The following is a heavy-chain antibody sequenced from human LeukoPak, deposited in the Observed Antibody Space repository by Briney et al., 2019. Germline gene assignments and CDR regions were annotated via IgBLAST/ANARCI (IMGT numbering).Heavy chain of an antibody. V-gene: IGHV3-33*01. CDR2: IWYDGSNK. D-gene: IGHD6-19*01. J-gene: IGHJ4*02. CDR3: ARDRVAVAGAGYYFDY. Sequence: GGSLRLSCAASGFTFSSYGMHWVRQAPGKGLEWVAVIWYDGSNKYYADSVKGRFTISRDNSKNTLYLQMNSLRAEDTAVYYCARDRVAVAGAGYYFDYWGPGTLVTVSS. CDR1: GFTFSSYG.